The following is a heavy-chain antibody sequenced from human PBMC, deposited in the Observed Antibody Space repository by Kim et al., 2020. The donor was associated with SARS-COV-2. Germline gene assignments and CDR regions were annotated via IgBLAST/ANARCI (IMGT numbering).Heavy chain of an antibody. J-gene: IGHJ4*02. CDR1: GGSFSGYY. D-gene: IGHD6-13*01. CDR2: INHSGST. V-gene: IGHV4-34*01. CDR3: ARDRPIAAARGSVDY. Sequence: SETLSLTCAVYGGSFSGYYWSWIRQPPGKGLEWIGEINHSGSTNYNPSLKSRVTISVDTSKNQFSLKLSSVTAADTAVYYCARDRPIAAARGSVDYWGQGTLVTVSS.